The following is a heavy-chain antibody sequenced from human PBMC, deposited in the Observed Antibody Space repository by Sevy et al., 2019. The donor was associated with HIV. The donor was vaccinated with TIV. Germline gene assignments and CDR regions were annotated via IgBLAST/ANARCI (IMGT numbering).Heavy chain of an antibody. CDR2: VKTDGSGT. V-gene: IGHV3-74*01. J-gene: IGHJ4*02. CDR3: VRDSGSYSLFDY. CDR1: GFTFSKSW. Sequence: GWSLRLSCTASGFTFSKSWMHWVRQVPGKGLQWVSRVKTDGSGTIYADSVKGRFIISRDNAKNTVYLQMNSLRAEDTAVYFCVRDSGSYSLFDYWGQGTLVTVSS. D-gene: IGHD3-10*01.